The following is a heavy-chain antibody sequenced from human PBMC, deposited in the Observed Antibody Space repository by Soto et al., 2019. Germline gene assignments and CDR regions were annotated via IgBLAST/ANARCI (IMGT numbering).Heavy chain of an antibody. D-gene: IGHD3-16*01. Sequence: GGSLRLSXAASGFTFDDYAMHWVRQAPGKGLEWVSLISWDGGSTYYADSVKGRFTISRDNSKNSLYLQMNSLRAEDTALYYCAKAPRLYNYGMDVWGQGTTVTVSS. V-gene: IGHV3-43D*04. CDR2: ISWDGGST. CDR1: GFTFDDYA. CDR3: AKAPRLYNYGMDV. J-gene: IGHJ6*02.